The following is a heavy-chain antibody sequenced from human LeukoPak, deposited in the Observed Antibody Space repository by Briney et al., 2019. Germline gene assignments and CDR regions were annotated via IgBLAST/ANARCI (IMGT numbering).Heavy chain of an antibody. J-gene: IGHJ6*03. CDR1: GGSISSYY. CDR3: ARGGQQLRAYYYYYMDV. D-gene: IGHD6-13*01. V-gene: IGHV4-59*01. CDR2: IYYSGST. Sequence: SETLSLTCTVSGGSISSYYWSWIRQPPGKGLEWIGYIYYSGSTNYNPSLKSRVTISVDTSKNQFSLKLSSVTAADTAVYYCARGGQQLRAYYYYYMDVWGKGTTVTVSS.